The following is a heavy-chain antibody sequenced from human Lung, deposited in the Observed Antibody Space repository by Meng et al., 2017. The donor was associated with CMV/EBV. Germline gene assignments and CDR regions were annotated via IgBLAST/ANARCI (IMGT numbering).Heavy chain of an antibody. CDR1: GGVINVYY. CDR3: AGLLPSGKYVHHWFDP. J-gene: IGHJ5*01. D-gene: IGHD3-10*02. CDR2: ISYNGTT. Sequence: LXCAVSGGVINVYYWSWIRQPPGKGLEWVGSISYNGTTSYNPSLNSRVTISLDTSKSQFSLKLTSVTAADTALYYCAGLLPSGKYVHHWFDPWGQGTLVTVSS. V-gene: IGHV4-59*12.